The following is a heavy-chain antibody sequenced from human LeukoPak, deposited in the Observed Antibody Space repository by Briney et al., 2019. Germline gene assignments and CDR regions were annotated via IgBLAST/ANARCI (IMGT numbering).Heavy chain of an antibody. Sequence: PGRSLRLPCAASGFTFSSYGMHWVRQAPGKGLEWVAVIWYDGSNKYYADSVKGQFTISRDNSKNTLYLQMNSLRAEDTAVYYCARDTGFSGSYYPDAFDIWGQGTMVTVSS. CDR1: GFTFSSYG. V-gene: IGHV3-33*01. D-gene: IGHD1-26*01. CDR3: ARDTGFSGSYYPDAFDI. J-gene: IGHJ3*02. CDR2: IWYDGSNK.